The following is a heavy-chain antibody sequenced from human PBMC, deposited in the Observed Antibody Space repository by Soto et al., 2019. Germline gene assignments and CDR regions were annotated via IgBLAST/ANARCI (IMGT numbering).Heavy chain of an antibody. CDR3: ARDNTMVRGVQLGYYYYYGMDV. Sequence: QVQLVQSGAEVKKPGSSVKVSCKASGGTFSSYAISWVRQAPGQGLEWMGGIIPIFGTANDAQKFQGRVTITADESTSTAYMELSSLSSEDTAVYYCARDNTMVRGVQLGYYYYYGMDVWGQGTTVTVSS. D-gene: IGHD3-10*01. J-gene: IGHJ6*02. CDR2: IIPIFGTA. CDR1: GGTFSSYA. V-gene: IGHV1-69*01.